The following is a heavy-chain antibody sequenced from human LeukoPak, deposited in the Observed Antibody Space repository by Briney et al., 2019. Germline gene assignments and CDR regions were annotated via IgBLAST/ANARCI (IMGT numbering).Heavy chain of an antibody. Sequence: PGGSLRLSCAASGFTFSGYWMSWVRQAPGKGLEWVANIKQDGSEKYYVNSVKGRFTISRDNAKNSLHLQMNSLRAEDTAVYYCARRGYCSGGNCYHNDYWGQGTLVTVSS. CDR2: IKQDGSEK. CDR3: ARRGYCSGGNCYHNDY. D-gene: IGHD2-15*01. V-gene: IGHV3-7*01. CDR1: GFTFSGYW. J-gene: IGHJ4*02.